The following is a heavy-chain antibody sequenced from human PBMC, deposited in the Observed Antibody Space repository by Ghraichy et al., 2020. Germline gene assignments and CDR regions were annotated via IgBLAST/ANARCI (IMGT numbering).Heavy chain of an antibody. CDR1: GGSISSSSYY. D-gene: IGHD3-3*01. Sequence: SETLSLTCTVSGGSISSSSYYWGWIRQPPGKGLEWIGSIYYSGSTYYNPSLKSRVTISVDTSKNQFSLKLSSVTAADTAVYYCATIPYDDFQGDYYYAVDVWGHGTTFTVSS. CDR2: IYYSGST. J-gene: IGHJ6*02. CDR3: ATIPYDDFQGDYYYAVDV. V-gene: IGHV4-39*01.